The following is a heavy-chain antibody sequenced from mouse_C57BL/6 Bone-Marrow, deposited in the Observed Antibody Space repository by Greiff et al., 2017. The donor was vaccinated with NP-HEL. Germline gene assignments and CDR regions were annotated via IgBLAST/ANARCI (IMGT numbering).Heavy chain of an antibody. D-gene: IGHD1-1*01. V-gene: IGHV1-81*01. CDR3: ARNDYGSAWFAD. CDR1: GYTFTSYG. CDR2: IYPRGGNT. J-gene: IGHJ3*01. Sequence: QVQLQQSGAELARPGASVKLSCKASGYTFTSYGISWVKQRTGQGLEWIGEIYPRGGNTYYNEKFKGKATLTADKSSSTAYMELRSLTSEDSAVYFCARNDYGSAWFADWGQGTLVTVSA.